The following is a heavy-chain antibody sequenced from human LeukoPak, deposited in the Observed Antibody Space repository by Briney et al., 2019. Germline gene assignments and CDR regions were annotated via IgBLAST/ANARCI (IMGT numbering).Heavy chain of an antibody. J-gene: IGHJ6*04. CDR1: GFSLSTSGVG. CDR3: AHIWGSGSYYMGYYYGMDV. Sequence: ESGPTLVKPTQTLTLTCTFSGFSLSTSGVGVGWIRQPPGKALEWLALIYWDDDKRYSPSLKSRLTITKHTSKNQVVLTMTNMDPVDTATYYCAHIWGSGSYYMGYYYGMDVWGKGTTVTVSS. CDR2: IYWDDDK. D-gene: IGHD3-10*01. V-gene: IGHV2-5*02.